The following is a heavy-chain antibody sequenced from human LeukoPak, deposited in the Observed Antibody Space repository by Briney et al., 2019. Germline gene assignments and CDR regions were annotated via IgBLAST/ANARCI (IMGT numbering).Heavy chain of an antibody. CDR2: MYYSGTI. J-gene: IGHJ4*02. Sequence: SETLSLTCTVSGGAISFYYWSWIRQPPGKGLEWIGYMYYSGTINYNPSLKSRVTISVDTSKNQFSLKLSSVTAADTAMYYCARAWATDYFDYWGQGTLVTVSS. V-gene: IGHV4-59*01. CDR3: ARAWATDYFDY. CDR1: GGAISFYY.